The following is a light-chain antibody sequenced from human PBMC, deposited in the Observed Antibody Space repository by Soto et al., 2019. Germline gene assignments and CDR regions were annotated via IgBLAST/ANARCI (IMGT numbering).Light chain of an antibody. CDR2: AAS. V-gene: IGKV1-39*01. Sequence: DIQMTQSPSSLSASVGDRVTITCQASQDISNHLNWYQQKPGKAPKLLIYAASSLQSGVPSRFRGSGSGTDFTLTISSLQPEDFATYYCQQSYSFPRTFGQGTRLEIK. CDR1: QDISNH. CDR3: QQSYSFPRT. J-gene: IGKJ5*01.